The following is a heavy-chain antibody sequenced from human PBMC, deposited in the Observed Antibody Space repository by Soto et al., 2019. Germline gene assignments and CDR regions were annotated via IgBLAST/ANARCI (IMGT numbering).Heavy chain of an antibody. CDR2: ISASGGHT. J-gene: IGHJ4*02. Sequence: EVQLSESGGGLVQPGGSLRLSCAASGLTFSSSAMSWVRQGPGRGLEWVSAISASGGHTYYADSVEGRFTISRDNSENTLCLQLSSLGAEDTAVYYCASHLKDSLGLEYWGQGNLVIVSS. V-gene: IGHV3-23*01. D-gene: IGHD2-15*01. CDR1: GLTFSSSA. CDR3: ASHLKDSLGLEY.